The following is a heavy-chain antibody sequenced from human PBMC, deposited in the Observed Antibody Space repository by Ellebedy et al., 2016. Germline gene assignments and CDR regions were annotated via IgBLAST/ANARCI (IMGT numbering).Heavy chain of an antibody. J-gene: IGHJ6*02. D-gene: IGHD1-26*01. CDR1: GFTFSSYS. V-gene: IGHV3-21*01. Sequence: GESLKISCAASGFTFSSYSMNWVRQAPGKGLEWVSSISSSSSYIYYADSVKGRFTISRDNAKNSLYLQMNSLRAEDTAVYYRASIVETKGYYYYYGMDVWGQGTTVTVSS. CDR2: ISSSSSYI. CDR3: ASIVETKGYYYYYGMDV.